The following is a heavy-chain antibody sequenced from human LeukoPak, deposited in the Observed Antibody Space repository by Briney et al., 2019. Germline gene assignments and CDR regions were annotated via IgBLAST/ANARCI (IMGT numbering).Heavy chain of an antibody. D-gene: IGHD5-24*01. V-gene: IGHV1-8*01. Sequence: ASVKVSCKASGYTFTSYDINWVRQATGQGLEWMGWMNPNTGNTGSAQRFQGRVTMTRDTSISTAYMELSSLRSEDTAVYYCARGPLVRLQLPFDPWGREPWSPSPQ. CDR2: MNPNTGNT. CDR1: GYTFTSYD. CDR3: ARGPLVRLQLPFDP. J-gene: IGHJ5*02.